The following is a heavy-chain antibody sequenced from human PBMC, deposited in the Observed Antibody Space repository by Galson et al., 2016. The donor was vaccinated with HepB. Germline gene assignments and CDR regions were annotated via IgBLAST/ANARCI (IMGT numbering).Heavy chain of an antibody. D-gene: IGHD3-3*01. Sequence: SVKVSCKASGYSFTDHGISWARQAPGQGLEWVGWISTSNGNRRYADKLQGRVTLTTDTATSTAYMELGSLRSDDTAVYYRARDPGFAYYDFWGQGTLVTVSS. CDR2: ISTSNGNR. V-gene: IGHV1-18*01. J-gene: IGHJ4*02. CDR1: GYSFTDHG. CDR3: ARDPGFAYYDF.